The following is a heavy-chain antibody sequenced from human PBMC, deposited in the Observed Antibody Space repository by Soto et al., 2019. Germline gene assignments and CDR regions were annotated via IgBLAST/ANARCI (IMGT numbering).Heavy chain of an antibody. V-gene: IGHV5-51*01. D-gene: IGHD3-3*01. J-gene: IGHJ4*02. CDR1: GYRFINYW. CDR3: ASPQRYDFWSGYVLDC. Sequence: GESLKISCKGSGYRFINYWIGWVRQMPGRGLEWVGIFYPGDSETRYSPSFQGQVTMSADKSINTAYLQWSSLKASDTATYYCASPQRYDFWSGYVLDCWGQRTQVTVSS. CDR2: FYPGDSET.